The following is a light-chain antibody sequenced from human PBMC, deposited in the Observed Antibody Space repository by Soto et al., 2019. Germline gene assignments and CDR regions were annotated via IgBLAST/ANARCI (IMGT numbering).Light chain of an antibody. V-gene: IGKV3-15*01. CDR3: QQHTNWPLT. J-gene: IGKJ4*01. Sequence: EIVMTQSPATLSVSPGERATLSCRASQSVGSNLAWYQQKPGQAPRLLIYGAATRATGFPARFSGSGAGTEFTLTISSLQSEDFAVYYCQQHTNWPLTFGGGTKVDIK. CDR1: QSVGSN. CDR2: GAA.